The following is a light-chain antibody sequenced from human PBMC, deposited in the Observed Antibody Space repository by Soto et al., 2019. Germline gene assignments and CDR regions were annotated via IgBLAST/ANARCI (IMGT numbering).Light chain of an antibody. Sequence: EIVMTQSPATLSVSPGERATLSCRACQSVSSNLAWYQQKPGQAPRLLIYCASTRATGIPARFSGSGSGTEFTLTISSLHSEDFAVYSCQQYNNWPPAPSPFGGGLKVEIK. J-gene: IGKJ4*02. CDR1: QSVSSN. V-gene: IGKV3-15*01. CDR2: CAS. CDR3: QQYNNWPPAPSP.